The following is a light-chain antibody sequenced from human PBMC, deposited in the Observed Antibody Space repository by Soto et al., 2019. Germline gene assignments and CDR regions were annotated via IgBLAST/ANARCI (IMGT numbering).Light chain of an antibody. J-gene: IGKJ4*01. CDR2: AAS. V-gene: IGKV1-8*01. Sequence: AIRMTQSPSSFSASTGDRVTITCRASQGISSYLAWYQQKPGKAPKLLIYAASTLQSGVPSRFSGSGSGTDFTLTISCLQSEDFATYYCQPARFGGGTKVEIK. CDR1: QGISSY. CDR3: QPAR.